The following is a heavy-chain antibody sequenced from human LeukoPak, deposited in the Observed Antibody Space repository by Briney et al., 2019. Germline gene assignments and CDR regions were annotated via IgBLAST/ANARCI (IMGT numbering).Heavy chain of an antibody. D-gene: IGHD3-3*01. CDR3: ARRASYYAPDY. CDR1: GGSISSSSYY. Sequence: SETLSLTCTVSGGSISSSSYYWGWIRQPPGKGLEWIGSIYYSGSTYYNPSLKSRVTISVDTSKNQFSLKLSSVTAADTAVYYCARRASYYAPDYWGQGTLVTVSS. V-gene: IGHV4-39*01. CDR2: IYYSGST. J-gene: IGHJ4*02.